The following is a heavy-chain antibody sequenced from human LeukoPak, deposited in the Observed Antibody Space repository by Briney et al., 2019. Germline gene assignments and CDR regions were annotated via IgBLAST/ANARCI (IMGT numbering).Heavy chain of an antibody. J-gene: IGHJ4*02. V-gene: IGHV3-23*01. D-gene: IGHD2-15*01. CDR2: ISGSGGST. CDR3: AKYVVAATPWYFDY. Sequence: GGSLRLSCTGSGFTFSTYGMSWVRQAPGKGLEWVSVISGSGGSTYYADSVKGRFTISRDNSKNTLYLQMSSLRADDTAVYYCAKYVVAATPWYFDYWGQGTLVTVSS. CDR1: GFTFSTYG.